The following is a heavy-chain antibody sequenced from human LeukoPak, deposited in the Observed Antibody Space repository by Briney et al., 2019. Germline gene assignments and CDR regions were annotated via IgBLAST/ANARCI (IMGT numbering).Heavy chain of an antibody. CDR1: GFTVSSNY. CDR3: AKEVVVVALDY. D-gene: IGHD2-15*01. CDR2: IYSGGST. Sequence: GGSLRLSCAASGFTVSSNYMSWVRQAPGKGLEWVSVIYSGGSTYYADSVKGRFTISRDNSKNTLYLQMNSLRAEDTAVYYCAKEVVVVALDYWGQGTLVTVSS. V-gene: IGHV3-66*01. J-gene: IGHJ4*02.